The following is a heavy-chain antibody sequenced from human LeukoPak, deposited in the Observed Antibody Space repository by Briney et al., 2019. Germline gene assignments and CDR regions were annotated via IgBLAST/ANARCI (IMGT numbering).Heavy chain of an antibody. CDR1: GYTFTGYY. J-gene: IGHJ3*02. CDR3: ERGPDYWPNAFDS. CDR2: INPNSGGT. D-gene: IGHD1-14*01. Sequence: ASVKVSCKASGYTFTGYYMHWVRQAPGQGLEWMGWINPNSGGTNYSQKFQGRVTMTRDTSICTAYMELSRLRSDDTAVYYCERGPDYWPNAFDSWGQGTMVT. V-gene: IGHV1-2*02.